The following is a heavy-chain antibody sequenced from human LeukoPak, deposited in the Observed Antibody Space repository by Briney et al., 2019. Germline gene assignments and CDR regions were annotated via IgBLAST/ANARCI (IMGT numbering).Heavy chain of an antibody. CDR3: ARDTMIVVVGDAFDI. CDR2: ISAYNGNT. Sequence: ASLKVSCKASGYTFTSYGISWVRQAPGQGLEWMGWISAYNGNTNYAQKLQGRVTMTTDTSTSTDYMELRSLRSDDTALYYCARDTMIVVVGDAFDIWGQGTMVTVSS. V-gene: IGHV1-18*01. CDR1: GYTFTSYG. D-gene: IGHD3-22*01. J-gene: IGHJ3*02.